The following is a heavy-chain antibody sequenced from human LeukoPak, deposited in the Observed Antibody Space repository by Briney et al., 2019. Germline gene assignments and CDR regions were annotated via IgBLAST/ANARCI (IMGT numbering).Heavy chain of an antibody. J-gene: IGHJ5*02. Sequence: GGSLRLSCAASGFTFGDFAMNWVRQAPGKGLGWVAFIRRQASGGTTEYAASVKGRFTISRDDSKSIAYLQMNSLKTEDTAVYYCTRWLTVDRAYDPWGQGTLVTVSS. D-gene: IGHD3-22*01. V-gene: IGHV3-49*04. CDR1: GFTFGDFA. CDR3: TRWLTVDRAYDP. CDR2: IRRQASGGTT.